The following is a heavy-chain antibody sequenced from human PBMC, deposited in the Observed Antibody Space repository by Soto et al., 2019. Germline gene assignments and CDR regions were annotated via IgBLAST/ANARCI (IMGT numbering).Heavy chain of an antibody. J-gene: IGHJ6*02. CDR1: GYTFTSYY. D-gene: IGHD3-3*01. CDR2: INPSGGST. Sequence: EASVKVSCKASGYTFTSYYMHWVRQAPGQGLEWMGIINPSGGSTSYAQKFQGRVTMTRDTSTSTVYMELSSLRSEDTAVYYCARILEFRSGYLRPSGMDVWGQGTTVTVSS. V-gene: IGHV1-46*01. CDR3: ARILEFRSGYLRPSGMDV.